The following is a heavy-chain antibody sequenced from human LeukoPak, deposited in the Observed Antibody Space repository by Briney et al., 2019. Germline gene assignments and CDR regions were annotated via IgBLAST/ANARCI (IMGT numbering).Heavy chain of an antibody. V-gene: IGHV3-23*01. D-gene: IGHD6-6*01. CDR1: GFTFSNYA. CDR3: ARDLSSSSTAYFQH. Sequence: GGSLRLSCAASGFTFSNYAMNWVRQAPGKGLEWVAVMSGSGASTHYADSVKGRFTISREDSKNTLYLQMNSLRAEDTAVYYCARDLSSSSTAYFQHWGQGTLVTVSS. CDR2: MSGSGAST. J-gene: IGHJ1*01.